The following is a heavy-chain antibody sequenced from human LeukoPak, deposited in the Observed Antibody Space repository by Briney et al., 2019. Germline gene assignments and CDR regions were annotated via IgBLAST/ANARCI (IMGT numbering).Heavy chain of an antibody. CDR3: ARGFRYYDTH. V-gene: IGHV4-34*01. Sequence: PSETLSLTCAVYGGSFSGYYWSWIRQPPGKGLEWIGEINHSGSTNYNPFLKSRVTISVDTSKNQLSLKLSSVTAADTAVYYCARGFRYYDTHWGQGTLVTVSS. J-gene: IGHJ4*02. D-gene: IGHD3-9*01. CDR1: GGSFSGYY. CDR2: INHSGST.